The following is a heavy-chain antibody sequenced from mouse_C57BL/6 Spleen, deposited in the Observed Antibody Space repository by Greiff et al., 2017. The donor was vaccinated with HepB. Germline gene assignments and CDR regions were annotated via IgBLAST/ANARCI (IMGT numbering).Heavy chain of an antibody. D-gene: IGHD1-1*01. CDR1: GYSITSGYY. Sequence: EVKLMESGPGLVKPSQSLSLTCSVTGYSITSGYYWNWIRQFPGNKLEWMGYISYDGSNNYNPSLKNRISITRDTSKNQFFLKLNSVTTEDTATYYCARPHYYGSSYGWFAYWGQGTLVTVSA. V-gene: IGHV3-6*01. CDR2: ISYDGSN. J-gene: IGHJ3*01. CDR3: ARPHYYGSSYGWFAY.